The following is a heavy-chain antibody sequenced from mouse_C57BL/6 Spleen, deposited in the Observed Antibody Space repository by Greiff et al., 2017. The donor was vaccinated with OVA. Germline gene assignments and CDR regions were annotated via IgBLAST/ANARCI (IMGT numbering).Heavy chain of an antibody. CDR3: ARAPGYYPFDY. D-gene: IGHD2-3*01. Sequence: EVQLVESGGGLVKPGGSLKLSCAASGFTFSSYAMSWVRQTPEKRLEWVATISDGGSYTYYPDNVKGRFTISRDNAKNNLYLQMSHLKSEDTAMYYCARAPGYYPFDYWGQGTTLTVSS. J-gene: IGHJ2*01. CDR2: ISDGGSYT. CDR1: GFTFSSYA. V-gene: IGHV5-4*01.